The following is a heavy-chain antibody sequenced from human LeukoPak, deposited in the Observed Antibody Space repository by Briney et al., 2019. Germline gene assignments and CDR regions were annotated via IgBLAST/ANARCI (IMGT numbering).Heavy chain of an antibody. Sequence: GGPLRLSCAASGFTVSSNYMSWVRQAPGKGLEWVSVIYSGGSTYYADSVKGRFTISRDNSKNTLYLQMNSLRAEDTAVYYCARDDYGSGLTYYYYMDVWGKGTTVTVSS. D-gene: IGHD3-10*01. J-gene: IGHJ6*03. CDR2: IYSGGST. CDR3: ARDDYGSGLTYYYYMDV. V-gene: IGHV3-66*02. CDR1: GFTVSSNY.